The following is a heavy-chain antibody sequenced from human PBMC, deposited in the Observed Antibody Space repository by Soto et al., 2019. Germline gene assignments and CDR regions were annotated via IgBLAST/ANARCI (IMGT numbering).Heavy chain of an antibody. Sequence: EVQLVESGGGLVQPGGSLRLSCAASGFRFRDYWMYWVRQPPGKGLEWVANIKQDGSEKYYVDSVKGRFTIPRDNARNSLFLQMDSLRAEDTAVYFCARVTTMGGYWGQGTLVTVSS. CDR1: GFRFRDYW. J-gene: IGHJ4*02. CDR2: IKQDGSEK. V-gene: IGHV3-7*01. D-gene: IGHD4-17*01. CDR3: ARVTTMGGY.